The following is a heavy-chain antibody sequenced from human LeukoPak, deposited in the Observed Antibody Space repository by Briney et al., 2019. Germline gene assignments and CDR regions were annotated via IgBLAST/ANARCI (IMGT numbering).Heavy chain of an antibody. Sequence: PSETLSLTCAVYGGSFSGYYWSWIRQPPGKGLEWIGEINHSGSTNYNPSLKSRVTISVDTSKNQFSLKLSSVPAADTAVYYCHYDSSGIVDAFDIWGQGTMVTVSS. V-gene: IGHV4-34*01. J-gene: IGHJ3*02. D-gene: IGHD3-22*01. CDR3: HYDSSGIVDAFDI. CDR1: GGSFSGYY. CDR2: INHSGST.